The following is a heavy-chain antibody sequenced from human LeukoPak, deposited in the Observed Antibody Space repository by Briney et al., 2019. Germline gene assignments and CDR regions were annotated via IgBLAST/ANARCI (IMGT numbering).Heavy chain of an antibody. J-gene: IGHJ4*02. CDR1: GFTFSSYG. V-gene: IGHV3-30*02. CDR3: AKSIGTMVRGVMGY. Sequence: GGSLRLSCAASGFTFSSYGMHWVRQAPGKGLEWVSFIRYDGSNKYYADSVKGRFTISRDNSKTTLYLQMNSLRAEDTAVYYCAKSIGTMVRGVMGYWGQGTLVTVSS. D-gene: IGHD3-10*01. CDR2: IRYDGSNK.